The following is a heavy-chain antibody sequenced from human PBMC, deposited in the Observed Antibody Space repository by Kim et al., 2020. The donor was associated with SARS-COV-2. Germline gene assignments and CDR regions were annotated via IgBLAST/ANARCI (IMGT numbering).Heavy chain of an antibody. CDR2: ISSSSSYI. J-gene: IGHJ3*02. CDR1: GFTFSSYS. Sequence: GGSLRLSCAASGFTFSSYSMNWVRQAPGKGLEWVSSISSSSSYIYYADSVKGRFTISRDNAKNSLYLQMNSLRAEDTAVYYCARDRAGSRYAFDIWGQGTMVTVSS. D-gene: IGHD6-13*01. V-gene: IGHV3-21*01. CDR3: ARDRAGSRYAFDI.